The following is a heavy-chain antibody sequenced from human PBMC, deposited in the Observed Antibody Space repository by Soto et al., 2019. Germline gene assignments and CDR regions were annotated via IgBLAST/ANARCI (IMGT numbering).Heavy chain of an antibody. Sequence: QVQLVQSGAEVQKPGSSVKVSCKASGGTFSSYTISWVRQAPGQGLEWMGRIIPIHGIANYAQKFQGRVTITADKSTSTAYMELSSLRSEDTAVYYCATSLRQSPFDYWGQGTLVTVSS. CDR2: IIPIHGIA. CDR1: GGTFSSYT. V-gene: IGHV1-69*02. J-gene: IGHJ4*02. CDR3: ATSLRQSPFDY.